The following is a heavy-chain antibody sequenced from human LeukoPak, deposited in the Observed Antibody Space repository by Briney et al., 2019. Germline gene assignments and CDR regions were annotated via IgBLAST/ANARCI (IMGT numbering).Heavy chain of an antibody. CDR3: AKDGDGYYGSGSYSDY. CDR2: IRYGGSNK. V-gene: IGHV3-30*02. J-gene: IGHJ4*02. CDR1: GFTFSSYG. D-gene: IGHD3-10*01. Sequence: PGGSLRLSCAASGFTFSSYGMHGVRQAPGKGLEGVAFIRYGGSNKYYVDSVKGRFTISRDNSKSTLYLQMNSLRAEDTAVYYCAKDGDGYYGSGSYSDYWGQGTLVTVSS.